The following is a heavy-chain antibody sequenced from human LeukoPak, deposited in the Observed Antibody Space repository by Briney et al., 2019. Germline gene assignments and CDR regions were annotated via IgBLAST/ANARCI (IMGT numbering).Heavy chain of an antibody. Sequence: GGSLRLSCAASGFTFSSYTMHWVRQAPGKGLEYVSAISSNGGSTYYADSVKGRFTISRDNSKNTLYLQMGSLRAEDMAVYYRARDSSGYEGAFDIWGQGTMVTVSS. CDR3: ARDSSGYEGAFDI. CDR1: GFTFSSYT. D-gene: IGHD5-12*01. CDR2: ISSNGGST. V-gene: IGHV3-64*02. J-gene: IGHJ3*02.